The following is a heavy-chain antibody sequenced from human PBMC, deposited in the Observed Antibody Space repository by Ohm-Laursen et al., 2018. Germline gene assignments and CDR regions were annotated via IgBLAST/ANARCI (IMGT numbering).Heavy chain of an antibody. D-gene: IGHD2-2*01. J-gene: IGHJ4*02. CDR2: IKQDGSEK. V-gene: IGHV3-7*01. CDR3: ARAPFRPYCSTTSCLDY. Sequence: SLRLSCAAPGITFSSYAMNWVRQAPGKGLEWVANIKQDGSEKFYVDSVKGRFTISRDNAENSLYLQMNSLRAEDAAVYYCARAPFRPYCSTTSCLDYWGQGTLVTVSS. CDR1: GITFSSYA.